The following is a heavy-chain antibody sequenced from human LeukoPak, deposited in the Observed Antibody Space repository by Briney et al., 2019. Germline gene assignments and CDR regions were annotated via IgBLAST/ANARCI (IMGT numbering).Heavy chain of an antibody. J-gene: IGHJ4*02. V-gene: IGHV3-30*18. CDR2: ISYDGSNK. Sequence: GGSLRLSCAASGFTFSSYGMHWVRQAPGKGLEWVAVISYDGSNKYYADSVKGRFTISRDNSENTLYLQMNSLRAEDTAVYYCAKGDLYDILTGYLDYWGQGTLVTVSS. CDR1: GFTFSSYG. CDR3: AKGDLYDILTGYLDY. D-gene: IGHD3-9*01.